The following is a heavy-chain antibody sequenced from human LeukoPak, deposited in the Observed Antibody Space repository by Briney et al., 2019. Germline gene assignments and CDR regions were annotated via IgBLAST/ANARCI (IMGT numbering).Heavy chain of an antibody. D-gene: IGHD6-13*01. Sequence: GESLKISCEGSGYSFTNYWIGWARQMPGKGLEWMGIIYPGDSDTRYSPSFQGQVTISVDKSISTAYLQWSSLKASDTAIYYCARHAIEALGNEGGNWFDPWGHGTLVTVSS. V-gene: IGHV5-51*01. J-gene: IGHJ5*02. CDR3: ARHAIEALGNEGGNWFDP. CDR1: GYSFTNYW. CDR2: IYPGDSDT.